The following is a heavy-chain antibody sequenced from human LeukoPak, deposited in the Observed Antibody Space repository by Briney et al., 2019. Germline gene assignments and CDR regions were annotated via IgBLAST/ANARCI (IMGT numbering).Heavy chain of an antibody. V-gene: IGHV4-59*01. J-gene: IGHJ6*03. Sequence: SETLSLTCTVSGGSISSYYWSWIRQPPGKGLEWIGHIYYSGSTNYNPSLKSRVTISVDTSKNQFSLKLSSVTAADTAVYYCARGSLSTVLDYYYYMDVWGKGTTVTVSS. CDR3: ARGSLSTVLDYYYYMDV. CDR1: GGSISSYY. D-gene: IGHD3-10*01. CDR2: IYYSGST.